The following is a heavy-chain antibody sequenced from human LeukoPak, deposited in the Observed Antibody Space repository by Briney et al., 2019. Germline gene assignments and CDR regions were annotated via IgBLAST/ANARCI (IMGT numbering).Heavy chain of an antibody. Sequence: SETLSLTCTVSGGSISSYYWSWIRQPPGKGLEWIGCIYYSGSTNYNPSLKSRVTISVDTSKNQFSLKLSSVTAADTAVYYCARVDYYGSGSYSLWYFDLWGRGTLVTVSS. J-gene: IGHJ2*01. V-gene: IGHV4-59*01. D-gene: IGHD3-10*01. CDR2: IYYSGST. CDR3: ARVDYYGSGSYSLWYFDL. CDR1: GGSISSYY.